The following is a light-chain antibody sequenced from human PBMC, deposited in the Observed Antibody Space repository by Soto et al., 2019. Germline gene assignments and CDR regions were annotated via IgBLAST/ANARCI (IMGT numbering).Light chain of an antibody. V-gene: IGKV4-1*01. CDR2: WAS. CDR1: QSLLSSRDHKNY. J-gene: IGKJ4*01. Sequence: DIVMTQSPDSLPVSLGERATINCKSSQSLLSSRDHKNYFAWYQEKPGQPPKLLISWASTRESGVPDRISGSGSGTDFTLTISSLQAEDVAVYYCHQYYDSPLTFGGGTKVELK. CDR3: HQYYDSPLT.